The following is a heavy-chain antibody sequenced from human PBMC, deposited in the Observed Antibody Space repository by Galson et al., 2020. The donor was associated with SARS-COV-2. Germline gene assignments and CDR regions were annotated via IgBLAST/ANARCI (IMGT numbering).Heavy chain of an antibody. CDR1: GFTFSSYA. D-gene: IGHD3-9*01. Sequence: GESLKISCAASGFTFSSYAMHWVRQAPGKGLEWVAVMSRDGFNKYYADSVKGRFTISRDNSKNTLYLQVNSLRAEDTAVYYCARGGYYDILTGDHYYYMDVWGKGTTVTISS. CDR2: MSRDGFNK. V-gene: IGHV3-30*04. CDR3: ARGGYYDILTGDHYYYMDV. J-gene: IGHJ6*03.